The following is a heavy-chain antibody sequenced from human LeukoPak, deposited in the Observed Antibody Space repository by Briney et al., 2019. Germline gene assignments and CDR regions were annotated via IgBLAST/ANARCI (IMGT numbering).Heavy chain of an antibody. Sequence: GGSLRLSCAASGFTFSSYAMHWVRQPPGKGLEWVAVISYDGSNKYYADSVKGRFTISRDNSKNTLYLQMNSLRAEDTAVYYCARGRDILTGLEFDYWGQGTLVTVSS. V-gene: IGHV3-30*14. D-gene: IGHD3-9*01. J-gene: IGHJ4*02. CDR1: GFTFSSYA. CDR3: ARGRDILTGLEFDY. CDR2: ISYDGSNK.